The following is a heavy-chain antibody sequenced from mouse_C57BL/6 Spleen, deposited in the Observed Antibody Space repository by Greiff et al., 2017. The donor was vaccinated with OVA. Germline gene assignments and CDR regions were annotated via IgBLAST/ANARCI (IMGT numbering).Heavy chain of an antibody. CDR1: GFNIKNTY. CDR2: IDPANGNT. Sequence: VQLKESVAELVRPGASVKLSCTASGFNIKNTYMHWVKQRPEQGLEWIGRIDPANGNTKYAPKFKGKATITADKSSNTAYLQLSSLTSEDAAIYYCARWGNYVGNWYMEVWGTGTSVTVSS. D-gene: IGHD2-1*01. V-gene: IGHV14-3*01. J-gene: IGHJ1*03. CDR3: ARWGNYVGNWYMEV.